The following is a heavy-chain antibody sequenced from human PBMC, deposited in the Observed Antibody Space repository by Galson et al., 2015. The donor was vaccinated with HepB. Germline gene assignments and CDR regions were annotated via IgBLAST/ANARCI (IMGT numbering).Heavy chain of an antibody. CDR1: GASISTRNW. J-gene: IGHJ4*02. Sequence: ETLSLTCTVSGASISTRNWWTRVRQSPGKGLEWLAGGSHIGASTYNPPPPSRVTISLATSVNRFSPELKYVSASDTAIYYFASLGYCSGEDDCHSTSWGQGTLVTVSS. CDR3: ASLGYCSGEDDCHSTS. V-gene: IGHV4-4*02. CDR2: GSHIGAS. D-gene: IGHD2-15*01.